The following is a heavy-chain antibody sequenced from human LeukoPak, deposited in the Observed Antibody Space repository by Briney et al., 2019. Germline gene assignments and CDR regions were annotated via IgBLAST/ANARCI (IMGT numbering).Heavy chain of an antibody. J-gene: IGHJ4*02. V-gene: IGHV4-34*01. CDR1: GGSFSGYY. CDR2: INHSGST. D-gene: IGHD5-18*01. Sequence: PSETLSLTCAVYGGSFSGYYWSWIRQPPGKGLEWIGEINHSGSTNYNPSLKSRVTISVDTSKNQFSLKLSSVTAADTAVYYCARGGGGYSYGLDYWGQGTLVTVSS. CDR3: ARGGGGYSYGLDY.